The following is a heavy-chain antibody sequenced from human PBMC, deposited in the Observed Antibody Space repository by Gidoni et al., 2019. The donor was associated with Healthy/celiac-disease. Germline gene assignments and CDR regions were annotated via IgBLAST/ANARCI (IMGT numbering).Heavy chain of an antibody. J-gene: IGHJ5*02. D-gene: IGHD2-2*01. CDR2: IYYSGST. CDR3: ARGRHIVVVPAALNWFDP. CDR1: AGSISSSSYY. V-gene: IGHV4-39*01. Sequence: QLQLQESGPGLVKPSETLSLTCTVSAGSISSSSYYWGWIRQPPGKGLEWIGSIYYSGSTYYNPSLKSRITISVDTSKNQFSLKLSSVTAADTAVYYCARGRHIVVVPAALNWFDPWGQGTLVTVSS.